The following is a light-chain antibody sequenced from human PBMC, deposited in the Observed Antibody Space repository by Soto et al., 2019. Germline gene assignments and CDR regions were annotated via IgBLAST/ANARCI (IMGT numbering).Light chain of an antibody. J-gene: IGKJ1*01. V-gene: IGKV3-15*01. CDR1: QSVSSN. Sequence: EIVMTQSPATLSVSPGERATLSCRASQSVSSNLAWYQQKPGQAPRLLIYGVSTRATGIPARFSGSGSGTEFTLTISSLQSEDFAVYYCQQYNNWPPGTFGQGTKV. CDR3: QQYNNWPPGT. CDR2: GVS.